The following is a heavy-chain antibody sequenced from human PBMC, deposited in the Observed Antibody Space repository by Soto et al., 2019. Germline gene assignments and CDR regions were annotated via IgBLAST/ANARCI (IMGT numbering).Heavy chain of an antibody. D-gene: IGHD2-2*01. CDR3: ARGRGGWFINQLLNAFDI. CDR1: GGSISSYY. CDR2: IYYSGST. Sequence: QVQLQESGPGLVKPSETLSLTCTVSGGSISSYYWSWIRQPPGKGLEWIGYIYYSGSTNYNPSLTSLVTISVDTSKNQFSLKLSSVTAADTAVYYCARGRGGWFINQLLNAFDIWGQGTMVTVSS. V-gene: IGHV4-59*01. J-gene: IGHJ3*02.